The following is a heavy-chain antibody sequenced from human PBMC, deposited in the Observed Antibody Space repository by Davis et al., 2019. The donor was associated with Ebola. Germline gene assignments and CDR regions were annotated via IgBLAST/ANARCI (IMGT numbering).Heavy chain of an antibody. D-gene: IGHD3-3*01. CDR2: IYHSGST. CDR3: ASGTIFAGMDV. V-gene: IGHV4-4*02. J-gene: IGHJ6*02. CDR1: GGSISSYY. Sequence: SETLSLTCTVSGGSISSYYWSWVRQPPGKGLEWIGEIYHSGSTNYNPSLKSRVTISVDKSKNQFSLKLSSVTAADTAVYYCASGTIFAGMDVWGQGTTVTVSS.